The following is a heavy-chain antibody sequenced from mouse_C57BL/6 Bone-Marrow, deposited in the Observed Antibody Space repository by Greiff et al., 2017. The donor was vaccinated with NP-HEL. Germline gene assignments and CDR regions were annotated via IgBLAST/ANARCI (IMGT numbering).Heavy chain of an antibody. D-gene: IGHD2-3*01. CDR3: ARPLYDGYYGFAY. CDR2: ISSGGSYT. Sequence: EVKLVESGGDLVKPGGSLKLSCAASGFTFSSYGMSWVRQTPDKRLEWVATISSGGSYTYYPDSVKGRFTISRDNAKNTLYLQMSSLKSEDTAMYYCARPLYDGYYGFAYWGPGPLVTVSA. J-gene: IGHJ3*01. CDR1: GFTFSSYG. V-gene: IGHV5-6*01.